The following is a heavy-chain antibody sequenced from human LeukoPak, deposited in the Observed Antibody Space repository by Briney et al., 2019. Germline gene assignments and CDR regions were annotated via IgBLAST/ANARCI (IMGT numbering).Heavy chain of an antibody. V-gene: IGHV4-61*01. CDR1: GGSVSSSSYY. J-gene: IGHJ4*02. CDR3: ARGRAYYDSSGYFDY. CDR2: IYYTGGT. Sequence: SETLSLTCTVSGGSVSSSSYYWTWIRQPPGKGLGWIGYIYYTGGTNYNPSLKSRVTISVDRSKNQFSLRLSSVTAADTAVYYCARGRAYYDSSGYFDYWGQGTLVTVSS. D-gene: IGHD3-22*01.